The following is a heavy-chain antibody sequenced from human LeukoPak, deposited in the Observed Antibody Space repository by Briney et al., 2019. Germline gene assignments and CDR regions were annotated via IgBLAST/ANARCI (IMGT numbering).Heavy chain of an antibody. CDR1: GYSFTNYW. V-gene: IGHV5-51*01. CDR3: ARIIYDSSGYYKRPPDY. D-gene: IGHD3-22*01. Sequence: GESLKISCKGSGYSFTNYWIGWVRQMPGKGLEWMGSIYPGDSDTRYSPSFQGQVTISADKSISTADLQWSSLRASDTAIYYCARIIYDSSGYYKRPPDYWGQGTLVTVSS. J-gene: IGHJ4*02. CDR2: IYPGDSDT.